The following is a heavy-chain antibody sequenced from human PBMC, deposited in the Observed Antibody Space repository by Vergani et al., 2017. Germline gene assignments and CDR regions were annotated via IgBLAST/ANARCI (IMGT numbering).Heavy chain of an antibody. CDR3: ASTGGNSDPEKPMDV. V-gene: IGHV3-21*01. D-gene: IGHD4-23*01. Sequence: EVQLVESGGGLVKPGGSLRLSCAASGFTFSSYSMNWVRQAPGKGLEWVSSISSRSTYTYYADSVKGRFTISRDNAKSSLYLQMNSLRADDTAVYYCASTGGNSDPEKPMDVWGQGTTVTVSS. J-gene: IGHJ6*02. CDR1: GFTFSSYS. CDR2: ISSRSTYT.